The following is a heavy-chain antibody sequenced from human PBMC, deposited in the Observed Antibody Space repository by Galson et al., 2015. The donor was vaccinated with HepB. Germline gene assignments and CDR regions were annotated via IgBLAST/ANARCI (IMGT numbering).Heavy chain of an antibody. CDR3: VKDRATLVRGIGIDWFDP. D-gene: IGHD3-10*01. J-gene: IGHJ5*02. V-gene: IGHV3-64D*06. Sequence: SLRLSCAASGFTFSRNAMHWVRQAPAKGLAYVSGISSNGGSTYYADSVKGRFTISRDTSKNTLYLQMSSLRTGDTAVYYCVKDRATLVRGIGIDWFDPWGQGTLVTVSS. CDR1: GFTFSRNA. CDR2: ISSNGGST.